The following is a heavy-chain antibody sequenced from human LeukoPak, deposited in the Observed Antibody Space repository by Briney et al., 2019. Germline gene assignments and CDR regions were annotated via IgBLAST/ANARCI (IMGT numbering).Heavy chain of an antibody. CDR1: GFTFSSYG. J-gene: IGHJ6*02. V-gene: IGHV3-30*02. CDR2: IRYDGSNK. CDR3: AKDIESSSWHQFYTHYGMDV. Sequence: PGGSLRLSCAASGFTFSSYGMHWVRQAPGKGLEWVAFIRYDGSNKYYADSVKGRFTISRDNSKNTLYLQMNSLRAEDTAVYYCAKDIESSSWHQFYTHYGMDVWGQGTTVTVSS. D-gene: IGHD6-13*01.